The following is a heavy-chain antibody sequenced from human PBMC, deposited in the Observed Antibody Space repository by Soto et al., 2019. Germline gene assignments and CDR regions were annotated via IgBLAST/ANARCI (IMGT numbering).Heavy chain of an antibody. CDR3: AKDWGHIVAGLRRLVWDAFDI. CDR1: GFTFSSYA. Sequence: PGGSLRLSCAASGFTFSSYAMSWVRQAPGKGLEWVSAISGSGGSTYYADSVKGRFTISRDNSKNTLYLQMNSLRAEDTAVYYCAKDWGHIVAGLRRLVWDAFDIWGQGTMVTVSS. V-gene: IGHV3-23*01. J-gene: IGHJ3*02. CDR2: ISGSGGST. D-gene: IGHD2-21*01.